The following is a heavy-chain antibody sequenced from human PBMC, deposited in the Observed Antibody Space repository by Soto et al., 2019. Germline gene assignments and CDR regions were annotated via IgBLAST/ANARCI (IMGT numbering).Heavy chain of an antibody. D-gene: IGHD5-12*01. CDR2: IIPIFGTA. Sequence: SVKVSCKASGYTFTSYYMHWVRQAPGQGLEWMGGIIPIFGTANYAQKFQGRVTITADESTSTAYMELSSLRSEDTAVYYCARGGRGYSGYDYVVEVRHAAFDIWGQGTMVTVSS. CDR1: GYTFTSYY. J-gene: IGHJ3*02. V-gene: IGHV1-69*13. CDR3: ARGGRGYSGYDYVVEVRHAAFDI.